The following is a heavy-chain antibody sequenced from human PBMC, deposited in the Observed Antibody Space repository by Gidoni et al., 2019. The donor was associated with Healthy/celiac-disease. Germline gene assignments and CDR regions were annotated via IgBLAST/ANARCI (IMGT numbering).Heavy chain of an antibody. CDR3: ARDLRHDYGDYRGFDY. CDR2: IYSGGST. Sequence: EVQLVESGGGLVQPGGSLRLSCAASGFTVRSNYMSWVRQAPGKGLEWVSVIYSGGSTYYADSVKGRFTISRDNSKNTLYLKMNSLRAEDTAVYYCARDLRHDYGDYRGFDYWGQGTLVTVSS. J-gene: IGHJ4*02. V-gene: IGHV3-66*01. D-gene: IGHD4-17*01. CDR1: GFTVRSNY.